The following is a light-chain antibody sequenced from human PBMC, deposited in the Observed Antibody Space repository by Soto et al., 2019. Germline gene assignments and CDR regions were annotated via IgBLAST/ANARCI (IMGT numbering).Light chain of an antibody. CDR1: STDVGGYNY. CDR2: EVS. J-gene: IGLJ3*02. Sequence: QSVLTQPASVSGSPGQSITISCTGTSTDVGGYNYVSWYQQHPGKAPKVMIYEVSNRPSGVSNRFSSSKSGNTASLTIPGLQAEDESYYCCCSHTSSPERVFGGGTKLTVL. V-gene: IGLV2-14*01. CDR3: CSHTSSPERV.